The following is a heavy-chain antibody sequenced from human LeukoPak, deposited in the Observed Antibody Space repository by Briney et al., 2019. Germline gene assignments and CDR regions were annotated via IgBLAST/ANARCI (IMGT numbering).Heavy chain of an antibody. J-gene: IGHJ3*02. CDR2: ISDTGSTI. Sequence: PGGFLRLSCAASGFTSSTYGMSWVRQAPGKGLEWVSYISDTGSTIYYADSVKGRFTISRDNAKNSLYLQMNSLRAEDTAVYYCARSPYSESYYGDAFDIWGQGTKVTVSS. D-gene: IGHD1-26*01. CDR3: ARSPYSESYYGDAFDI. V-gene: IGHV3-48*04. CDR1: GFTSSTYG.